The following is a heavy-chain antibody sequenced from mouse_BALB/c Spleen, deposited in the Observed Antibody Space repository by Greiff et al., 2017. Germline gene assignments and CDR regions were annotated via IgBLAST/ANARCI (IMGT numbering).Heavy chain of an antibody. Sequence: EVKLVESGGGLVKPGGSLKLSCAASGFTFSSYGMSWVRQTPDKRLEWVATISSGGSYTYYPDSVKGRFTISRDNAKNTLYLQMSSLKSEDTAMYYWGEDGAKHYAMDYWGQGTSVTVSS. CDR2: ISSGGSYT. CDR3: GEDGAKHYAMDY. CDR1: GFTFSSYG. D-gene: IGHD1-3*01. J-gene: IGHJ4*01. V-gene: IGHV5-6*03.